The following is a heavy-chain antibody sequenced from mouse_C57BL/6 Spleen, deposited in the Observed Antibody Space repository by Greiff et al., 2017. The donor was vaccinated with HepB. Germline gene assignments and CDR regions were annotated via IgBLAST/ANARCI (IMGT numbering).Heavy chain of an antibody. CDR1: GFTFTDYY. D-gene: IGHD2-1*01. V-gene: IGHV7-3*01. CDR3: ANYTHYYGRYYYAMGY. Sequence: EVKVVESGGGLVQPGGSLSLSCAASGFTFTDYYMSWVRQPPGKALEWLGFIRNKANGYTTEYSAAVKGRFTITRDNSQSILYLQMNALRAEDSATYYCANYTHYYGRYYYAMGYWGQGTSVTVSS. CDR2: IRNKANGYTT. J-gene: IGHJ4*01.